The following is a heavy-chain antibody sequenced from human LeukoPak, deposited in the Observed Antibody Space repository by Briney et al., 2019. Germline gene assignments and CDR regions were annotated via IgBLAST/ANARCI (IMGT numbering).Heavy chain of an antibody. J-gene: IGHJ3*02. D-gene: IGHD3-22*01. CDR2: IWYDGSNK. CDR3: AIYYDSSGYETMNAFDI. CDR1: GFTFSSYG. Sequence: GGSLRLSCAASGFTFSSYGMHWVRQAPGKGLEWVAVIWYDGSNKYYADSVKGRFTISRDNSKNTLYLQMNSLRAEDTAVYYCAIYYDSSGYETMNAFDIWGQGTMVTVSS. V-gene: IGHV3-30*02.